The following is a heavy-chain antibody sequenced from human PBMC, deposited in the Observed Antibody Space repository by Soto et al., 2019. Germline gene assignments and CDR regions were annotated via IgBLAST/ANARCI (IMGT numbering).Heavy chain of an antibody. D-gene: IGHD5-12*01. V-gene: IGHV3-23*01. Sequence: GGSLRLSCAASGFTFSSYAMKWVRQAPVKGLEWVSLIGESGTPTYYADSVKGRFTISRDNSGNTLFLEMNSLRAEDTAVYYCAKDFSYSGYDYGQGTFDYWGQGTLVTVSS. CDR1: GFTFSSYA. J-gene: IGHJ4*02. CDR3: AKDFSYSGYDYGQGTFDY. CDR2: IGESGTPT.